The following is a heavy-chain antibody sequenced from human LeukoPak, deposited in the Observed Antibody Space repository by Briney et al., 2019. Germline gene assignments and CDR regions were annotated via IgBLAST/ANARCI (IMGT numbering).Heavy chain of an antibody. J-gene: IGHJ3*02. CDR2: FDPEDGET. Sequence: ASVKVSCKVSGYTLTELSMHWVRQVPGKGLEWMGGFDPEDGETIYAQKFQGRVTMTEDTSTDTAYMELSSLRSEDTAVYYCATVSYGVGEYAFDIWGQGTMVTVSS. D-gene: IGHD2-8*01. CDR3: ATVSYGVGEYAFDI. CDR1: GYTLTELS. V-gene: IGHV1-24*01.